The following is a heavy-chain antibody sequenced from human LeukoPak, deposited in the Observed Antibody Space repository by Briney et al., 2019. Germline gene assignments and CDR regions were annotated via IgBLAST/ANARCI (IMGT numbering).Heavy chain of an antibody. V-gene: IGHV3-23*01. CDR3: AKDFVRYNIQFDY. Sequence: PGGSLRLSCAASGFTFTSYSMSWVRQAPGKGLEWVSGTSDRGDYTYYADSVKGRFTISRDNSKNTLYLQMNSLRAEDTALYYCAKDFVRYNIQFDYWGQGALVTVSS. J-gene: IGHJ4*02. D-gene: IGHD1-1*01. CDR1: GFTFTSYS. CDR2: TSDRGDYT.